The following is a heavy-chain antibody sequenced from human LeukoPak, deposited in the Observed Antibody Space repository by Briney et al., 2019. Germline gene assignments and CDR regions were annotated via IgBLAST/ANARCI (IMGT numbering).Heavy chain of an antibody. Sequence: SETLSLTCTVSGGSFSSGGYYWSWIRQHPGKGLEWIGYIYYSGSTYYSPSLKSRVTISVDPSENQFSLKLSSVAAADTAVYYCARDIAHSSGWGYFDYWGQGTLVTVSS. CDR2: IYYSGST. CDR1: GGSFSSGGYY. CDR3: ARDIAHSSGWGYFDY. D-gene: IGHD6-19*01. V-gene: IGHV4-31*03. J-gene: IGHJ4*02.